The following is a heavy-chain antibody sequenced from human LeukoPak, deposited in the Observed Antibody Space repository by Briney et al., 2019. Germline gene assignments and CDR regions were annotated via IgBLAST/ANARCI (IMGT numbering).Heavy chain of an antibody. D-gene: IGHD2-8*01. CDR3: ARDLIDYYFDY. Sequence: ASVKVSCKASGYTFTSFYMHWVRQAPGQGLEWMGIINPSGGSTSYAQKFQGRVTMTRDTSTSTVYMELSSLRSEDTAVYYCARDLIDYYFDYWGQGTLVTVSS. CDR1: GYTFTSFY. J-gene: IGHJ4*02. V-gene: IGHV1-46*01. CDR2: INPSGGST.